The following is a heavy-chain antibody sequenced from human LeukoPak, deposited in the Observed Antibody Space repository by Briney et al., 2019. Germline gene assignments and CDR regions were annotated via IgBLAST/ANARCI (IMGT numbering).Heavy chain of an antibody. V-gene: IGHV4-39*07. CDR3: ARVKSSYYGSGSYSDY. CDR2: IYYSGST. Sequence: ASETLSLTCTVSGGSISSSSYYWGWIRQPPGKGLEWIVSIYYSGSTYYNPSLKSRVTISVDTSKNQFSLKLSSVTAADTAVYYCARVKSSYYGSGSYSDYWGQGTLVTVSS. J-gene: IGHJ4*02. CDR1: GGSISSSSYY. D-gene: IGHD3-10*01.